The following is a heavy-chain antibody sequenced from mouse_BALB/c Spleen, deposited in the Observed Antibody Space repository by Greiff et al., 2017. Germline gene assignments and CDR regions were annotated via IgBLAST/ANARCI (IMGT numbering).Heavy chain of an antibody. CDR3: ASAYYYAMDY. J-gene: IGHJ4*01. V-gene: IGHV1-7*01. Sequence: QVQLQQSGAELAKPGASVKMSCKASGFTFTSYWMHWVKQRPGQGLEWIGYINPSTGYTEYNQKYKDKAKLTADKSSSTAYMQLSSLTSEDSSVYYCASAYYYAMDYWGQGTAVTVSS. CDR2: INPSTGYT. CDR1: GFTFTSYW.